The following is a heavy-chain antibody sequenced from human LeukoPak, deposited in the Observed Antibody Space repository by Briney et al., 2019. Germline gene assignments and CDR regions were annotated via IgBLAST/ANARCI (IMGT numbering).Heavy chain of an antibody. Sequence: SVKVSCKASGGTFSSYAISWVRQAPGQGLEWMGGIIPIFGTANYAQKFQGRVTITADESTSTAYMELSSLRSEDTAVYYCARGRYCSGGSCPGNYYYYYYGMDVWGKGTTVTVSS. V-gene: IGHV1-69*13. CDR1: GGTFSSYA. J-gene: IGHJ6*04. CDR2: IIPIFGTA. CDR3: ARGRYCSGGSCPGNYYYYYYGMDV. D-gene: IGHD2-15*01.